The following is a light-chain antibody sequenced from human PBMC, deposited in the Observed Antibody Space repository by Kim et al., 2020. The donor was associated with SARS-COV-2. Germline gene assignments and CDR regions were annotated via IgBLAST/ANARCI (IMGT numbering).Light chain of an antibody. J-gene: IGLJ3*02. CDR3: QTWDGITAV. Sequence: SSELTQPPSVSVSPGQTASITCSGDDLGDKYTCWYQQKPGQSPLLVIYQDDRRPSGIPVRFSGSNSGNTATLTISGTQAMDEADYYCQTWDGITAVFGGG. V-gene: IGLV3-1*01. CDR1: DLGDKY. CDR2: QDD.